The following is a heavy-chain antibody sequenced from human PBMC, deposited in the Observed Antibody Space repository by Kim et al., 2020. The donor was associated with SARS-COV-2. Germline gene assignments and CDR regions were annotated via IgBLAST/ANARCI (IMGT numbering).Heavy chain of an antibody. Sequence: SETLSLTCAVYGGSFSGYYWSWIRQPPGKGLEWIGEINHSGSTDNNPSLKSRGTISVDTSKNQFSLKLSSVTAADTAVYYCARGAVRFLEWFGPRNYYFDYWGQGTLVTVSS. CDR1: GGSFSGYY. V-gene: IGHV4-34*04. CDR3: ARGAVRFLEWFGPRNYYFDY. D-gene: IGHD3-3*01. CDR2: INHSGST. J-gene: IGHJ4*02.